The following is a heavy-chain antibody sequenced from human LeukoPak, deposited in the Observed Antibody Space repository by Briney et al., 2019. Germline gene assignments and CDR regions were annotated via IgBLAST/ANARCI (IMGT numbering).Heavy chain of an antibody. J-gene: IGHJ3*02. CDR3: ARAGVWDYSDSSGYHNAAFDI. CDR2: INANNGGT. Sequence: ASVKVSCKASGYTFTDYYMHWVRQAPGQGLEWMGWINANNGGTKYAQKFQGRVTVTRDTSISTAYMDLSRLRSDDTAVYYCARAGVWDYSDSSGYHNAAFDIWGQGTMVTVSS. D-gene: IGHD3-22*01. CDR1: GYTFTDYY. V-gene: IGHV1-2*02.